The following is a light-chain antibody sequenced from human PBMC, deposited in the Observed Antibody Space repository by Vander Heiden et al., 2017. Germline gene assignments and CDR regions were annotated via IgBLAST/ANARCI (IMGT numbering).Light chain of an antibody. V-gene: IGKV2-24*01. CDR3: MQVAQFPWT. Sequence: EIVMTQTPLSSPVTLGQAASISCRSSQSLLPSNGNTYLSWLQQRPGQPQRLLMYVVSHRVSGVPDRFSGSGAGTDFTLKISRVEAEDVGVYYCMQVAQFPWTVGQGTKVEIK. CDR2: VVS. J-gene: IGKJ1*01. CDR1: QSLLPSNGNTY.